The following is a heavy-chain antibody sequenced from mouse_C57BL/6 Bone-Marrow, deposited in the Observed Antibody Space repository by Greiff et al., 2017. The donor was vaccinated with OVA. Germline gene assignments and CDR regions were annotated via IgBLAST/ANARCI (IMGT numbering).Heavy chain of an antibody. CDR2: INPSNGGT. V-gene: IGHV1-53*01. Sequence: QVQLQQPGTGLVKPGASVKLSCKASGYTFTSYWMHWVKQRPGQGLEWIGNINPSNGGTNYNEKFKSKATLTVDKSSSTAYMQLSSLTSEDSAVYYCARPLTGKDWYFDVWGTGTTVTVSS. D-gene: IGHD4-1*01. CDR3: ARPLTGKDWYFDV. CDR1: GYTFTSYW. J-gene: IGHJ1*03.